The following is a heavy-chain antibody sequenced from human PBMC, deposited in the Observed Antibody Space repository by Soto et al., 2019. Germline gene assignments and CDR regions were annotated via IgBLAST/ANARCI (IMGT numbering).Heavy chain of an antibody. CDR2: ISSSSSYI. V-gene: IGHV3-21*01. D-gene: IGHD5-18*01. Sequence: GVSLSPSCAASGFTFSSYSMNWVSQAPGKGLEWVSSISSSSSYIYYADSVKGRFTISRDNAKNSLYLQMKRLRAEDTAVYSCERVMWIQPWLPDYGGWGTLVTVSS. J-gene: IGHJ4*02. CDR1: GFTFSSYS. CDR3: ERVMWIQPWLPDY.